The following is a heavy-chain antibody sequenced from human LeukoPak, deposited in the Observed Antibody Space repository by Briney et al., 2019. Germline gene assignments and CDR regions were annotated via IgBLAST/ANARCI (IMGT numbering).Heavy chain of an antibody. D-gene: IGHD3-10*01. CDR2: IYYSGST. CDR3: ARQEESYYYYGMDV. Sequence: PSETLSLTCTVSGGSISSSSYYWGWIRQPPGKGLEWIGSIYYSGSTYYNPSLKSRVTISVDTSKNQFSLKPSSVTAADTAVYYCARQEESYYYYGMDVWGQGTTVTVSS. V-gene: IGHV4-39*01. CDR1: GGSISSSSYY. J-gene: IGHJ6*02.